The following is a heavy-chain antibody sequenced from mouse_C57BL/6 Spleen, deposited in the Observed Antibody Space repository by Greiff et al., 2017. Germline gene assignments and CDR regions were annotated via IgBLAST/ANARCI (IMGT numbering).Heavy chain of an antibody. CDR2: INPYNGDT. CDR1: GYSFTGYF. CDR3: ARLYGSSRWDAMDY. J-gene: IGHJ4*01. Sequence: EVQLQQSGPELVKPGDSVKISCKASGYSFTGYFMNWVMQSHGKSLEWIGRINPYNGDTFYNQKFKGKATLTVDKSSSTAHMELRSLTSEDSAVYYCARLYGSSRWDAMDYWGQGTSVTVSS. D-gene: IGHD1-1*01. V-gene: IGHV1-20*01.